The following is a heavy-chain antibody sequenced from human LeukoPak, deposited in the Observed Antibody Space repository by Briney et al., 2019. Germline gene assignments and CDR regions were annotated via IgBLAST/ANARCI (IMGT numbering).Heavy chain of an antibody. V-gene: IGHV1-69*06. J-gene: IGHJ5*02. Sequence: SVKVSCKASGGTFSSYAISWVRQAPGQGLEWMGGIIPIFGTANYAQKFQGRVTITADKSTSTAYMELSSLRSEDTAVYYCARGGDIVVVVAATGFNWFDPWGQGTLVTVSS. CDR1: GGTFSSYA. D-gene: IGHD2-15*01. CDR2: IIPIFGTA. CDR3: ARGGDIVVVVAATGFNWFDP.